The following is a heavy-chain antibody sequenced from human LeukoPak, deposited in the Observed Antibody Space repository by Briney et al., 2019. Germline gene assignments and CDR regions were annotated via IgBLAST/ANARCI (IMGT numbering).Heavy chain of an antibody. D-gene: IGHD3-22*01. J-gene: IGHJ4*02. CDR2: ISHSGST. Sequence: SETLSLTCTVSGYSISSGFHWAWIRQPPGRGLEWIGSISHSGSTHFNPSLKSRLIISLDTSKNQFSLKLTSVTATDTAVYYCARYYDLSGGAYWGQGTLVTVS. V-gene: IGHV4-38-2*02. CDR3: ARYYDLSGGAY. CDR1: GYSISSGFH.